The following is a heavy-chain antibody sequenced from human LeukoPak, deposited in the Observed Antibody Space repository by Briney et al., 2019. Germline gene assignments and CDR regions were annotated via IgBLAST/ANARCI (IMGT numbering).Heavy chain of an antibody. CDR3: ARDIGLYSSSWYEIFDY. J-gene: IGHJ4*02. CDR1: GYTFTSYG. D-gene: IGHD6-13*01. V-gene: IGHV1-18*01. Sequence: ASVKVSCKASGYTFTSYGISWVRQAPGQGLEWMGWISAYNGNTNYAQKLQGRVTMTTDTSTSTGYMELRSLRSDDTAVYYCARDIGLYSSSWYEIFDYWGQGTLVTVSS. CDR2: ISAYNGNT.